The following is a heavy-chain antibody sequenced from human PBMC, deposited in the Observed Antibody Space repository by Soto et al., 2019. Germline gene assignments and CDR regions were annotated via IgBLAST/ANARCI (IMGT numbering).Heavy chain of an antibody. J-gene: IGHJ5*02. CDR1: GGTFSSYA. D-gene: IGHD6-19*01. Sequence: QVQLVQSGAEVKKPGSSVKVSCKASGGTFSSYAISWVRQAPGQGLEWMGGIIPIFGTANYAQEFQGRVTSTADESTSTAYMELSRLRSEDTAVYYCARDRVAVSGTEGDWLDPWGQGTLVTVSS. CDR2: IIPIFGTA. V-gene: IGHV1-69*01. CDR3: ARDRVAVSGTEGDWLDP.